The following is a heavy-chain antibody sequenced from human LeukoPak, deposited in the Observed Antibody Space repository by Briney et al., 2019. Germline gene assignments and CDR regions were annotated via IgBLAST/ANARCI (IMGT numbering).Heavy chain of an antibody. CDR2: IYYSGST. Sequence: SETLSLTCTVSGGSISSYYWSWIRQPPGKGLEWIGYIYYSGSTNYNPSLKSRVTISVDTSKNQFSLKLSSVTAADTAVYYCARVGHQLTPRWFDPWGQGTLVTVSS. D-gene: IGHD1-1*01. V-gene: IGHV4-59*01. J-gene: IGHJ5*02. CDR3: ARVGHQLTPRWFDP. CDR1: GGSISSYY.